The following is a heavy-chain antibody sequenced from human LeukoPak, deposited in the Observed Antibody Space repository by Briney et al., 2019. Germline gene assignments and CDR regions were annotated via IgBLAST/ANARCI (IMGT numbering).Heavy chain of an antibody. J-gene: IGHJ4*02. CDR2: IYGGGNT. D-gene: IGHD2-8*01. CDR1: GFXATSNY. V-gene: IGHV3-53*01. Sequence: PGGSLRLSCSFSGFXATSNYIAWVRQSPGKGLQWISFIYGGGNTLYADSVRDRFSISRDNSKSTLYLQMNSVRVEDTAVYYCATGGRSGMAFDFWGQGTLVTVSS. CDR3: ATGGRSGMAFDF.